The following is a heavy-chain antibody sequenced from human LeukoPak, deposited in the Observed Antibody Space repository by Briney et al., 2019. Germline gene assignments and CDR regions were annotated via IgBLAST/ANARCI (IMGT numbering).Heavy chain of an antibody. Sequence: SETLSLTCTVSGYSISSGYYWGWIRQPPGKGLEWIGSIYHNGSTYYNPSLKSRVTISVDTSKNQFSLKLSSVTAADTAVYYCARGTYGDYVSIGGYWGQGTLVTVSS. CDR2: IYHNGST. CDR3: ARGTYGDYVSIGGY. D-gene: IGHD4-17*01. J-gene: IGHJ4*02. V-gene: IGHV4-38-2*02. CDR1: GYSISSGYY.